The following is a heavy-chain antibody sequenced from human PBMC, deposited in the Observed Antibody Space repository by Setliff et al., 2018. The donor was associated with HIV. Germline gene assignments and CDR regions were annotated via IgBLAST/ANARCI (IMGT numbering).Heavy chain of an antibody. CDR2: ISPKYGGT. CDR3: ARDTSSSY. V-gene: IGHV1-2*02. Sequence: ASVKVSCKASGYSFSDYYIHWVRQAPGHGFQWMRWISPKYGGTNYAQNFQGRVTMTRDTSISTAYMELSSLGSDDTAVYFCARDTSSSYWGQGTPVTVSS. D-gene: IGHD2-2*01. J-gene: IGHJ4*02. CDR1: GYSFSDYY.